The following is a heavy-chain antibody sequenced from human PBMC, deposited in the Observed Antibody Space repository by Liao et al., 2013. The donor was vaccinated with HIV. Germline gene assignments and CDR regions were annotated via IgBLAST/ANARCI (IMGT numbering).Heavy chain of an antibody. CDR3: ARSRGNYYTWTYFDY. CDR1: GGSISSGSYY. J-gene: IGHJ4*02. Sequence: QVQLQESGPGLVRPSQTLSLTCTVSGGSISSGSYYWSWIRLPAGKGLEWIGRIYTSGSTDYNPSLYSRVTISVDASRNQFSLKLRSVTAADTAVYYCARSRGNYYTWTYFDYWGQGALVTVSS. D-gene: IGHD1-26*01. V-gene: IGHV4-61*02. CDR2: IYTSGST.